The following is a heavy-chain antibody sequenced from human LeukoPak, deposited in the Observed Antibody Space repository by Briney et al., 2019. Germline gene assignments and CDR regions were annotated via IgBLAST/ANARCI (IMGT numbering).Heavy chain of an antibody. CDR2: IYYSGST. D-gene: IGHD3/OR15-3a*01. CDR3: LDNILTVTMTLQGMYYFDY. J-gene: IGHJ4*02. V-gene: IGHV4-59*08. CDR1: GGSISSYY. Sequence: SETLSLTCTVSGGSISSYYWSWIRQPPGKGLDWIGYIYYSGSTNYNPSLKSRVTISVDTSKNQFFLKLSAVNAADRAVDYFLDNILTVTMTLQGMYYFDYWGQGTLVTVSS.